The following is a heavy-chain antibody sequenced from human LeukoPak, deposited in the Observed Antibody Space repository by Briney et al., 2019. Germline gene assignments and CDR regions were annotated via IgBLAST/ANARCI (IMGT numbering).Heavy chain of an antibody. Sequence: ASVKVSCTASGYTFTGYYMHWVRQAPGQGLEWMGWISAYNGNTNYAQKLQGRVTMTTDTSTSTAYMELRSLRSDDTAVYYCASLGESDYWGQGTLVTVSS. CDR1: GYTFTGYY. CDR2: ISAYNGNT. J-gene: IGHJ4*02. V-gene: IGHV1-18*04. CDR3: ASLGESDY.